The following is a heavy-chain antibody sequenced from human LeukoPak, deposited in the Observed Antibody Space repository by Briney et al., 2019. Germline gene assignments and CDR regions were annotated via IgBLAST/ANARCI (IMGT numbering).Heavy chain of an antibody. CDR1: GFTFSNYA. Sequence: PGGSLRLSCAASGFTFSNYALHWVRQAPGKGLEWLAFISYDGNVRYYADSVKGRFTVSRDDSKITLYLQMNSLRAEDTAVYYCAKVTWFGELLFAFDIWGQGTMVTVSS. CDR3: AKVTWFGELLFAFDI. D-gene: IGHD3-10*01. J-gene: IGHJ3*02. CDR2: ISYDGNVR. V-gene: IGHV3-30-3*01.